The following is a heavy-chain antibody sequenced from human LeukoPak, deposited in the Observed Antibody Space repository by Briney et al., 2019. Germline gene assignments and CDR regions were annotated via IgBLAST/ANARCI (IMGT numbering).Heavy chain of an antibody. V-gene: IGHV3-64*01. CDR2: ISSNGGST. J-gene: IGHJ4*02. CDR1: GFTFSSYA. D-gene: IGHD3-22*01. CDR3: ARGRGYYYDSSGYYFDY. Sequence: AGGSLRLSCAASGFTFSSYAMHWVRQAPGKGLEYVSAISSNGGSTYYANSVKGRFTISRDNSKNTLYLQMGSLRAEDMAVYYCARGRGYYYDSSGYYFDYWGQGTLVTVSS.